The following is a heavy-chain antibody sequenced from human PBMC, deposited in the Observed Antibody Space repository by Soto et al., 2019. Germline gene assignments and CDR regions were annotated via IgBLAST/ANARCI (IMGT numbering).Heavy chain of an antibody. V-gene: IGHV4-34*01. D-gene: IGHD3-22*01. Sequence: QVQLQQWGAGLLKPSETLSLTCAVYGGSFSGYYWSWIRQPPGKGLEWIGEINHSGSTNYNPSLKSRVTISVDTSKNQFSPKLSSVTAADTAVYYCARGDPYYYDSSGYDDYWGQGTLVTVSS. CDR3: ARGDPYYYDSSGYDDY. J-gene: IGHJ4*02. CDR1: GGSFSGYY. CDR2: INHSGST.